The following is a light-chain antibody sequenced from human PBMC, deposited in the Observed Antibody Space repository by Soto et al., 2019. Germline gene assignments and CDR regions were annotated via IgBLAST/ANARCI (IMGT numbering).Light chain of an antibody. J-gene: IGKJ4*01. Sequence: DIQLTQSPSFLSATVGDSVPITCRASQGISSYLAWYQQKPGKAPKLLIYAASSLQSGVPSRFSGSGSGTDFTLTISSLQPEDFATYYCQQSYSTPLTFGGGTKVDIK. CDR2: AAS. CDR1: QGISSY. V-gene: IGKV1-39*01. CDR3: QQSYSTPLT.